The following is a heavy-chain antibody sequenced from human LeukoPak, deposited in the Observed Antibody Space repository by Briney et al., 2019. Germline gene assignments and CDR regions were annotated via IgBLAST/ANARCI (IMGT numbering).Heavy chain of an antibody. J-gene: IGHJ6*02. CDR2: MNPNSGNT. D-gene: IGHD3-10*01. V-gene: IGHV1-8*01. CDR1: GYTFTSYD. Sequence: ASVKVSCKASGYTFTSYDINWVRQATGQGLEWMGWMNPNSGNTGYAQKLQGRVTMTRNTSISTAYMELSSLRSEDTAVYYCARCGYGSGSYYNADYGMDVWGQGTTVTVSS. CDR3: ARCGYGSGSYYNADYGMDV.